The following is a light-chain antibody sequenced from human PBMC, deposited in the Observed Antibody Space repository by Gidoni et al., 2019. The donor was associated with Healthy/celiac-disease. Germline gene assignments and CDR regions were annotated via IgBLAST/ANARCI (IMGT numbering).Light chain of an antibody. V-gene: IGLV2-14*01. Sequence: QSARTQPASVSGSPGQSITISCTGTSSDVGGYNYVSWYQQHPGKAPKLMIYDVSNRPSGVSNRFSGSKSGNTASLTISGLQAEDEADYYCSSYTSSSTLWVFGGGTKLTVL. J-gene: IGLJ3*02. CDR2: DVS. CDR3: SSYTSSSTLWV. CDR1: SSDVGGYNY.